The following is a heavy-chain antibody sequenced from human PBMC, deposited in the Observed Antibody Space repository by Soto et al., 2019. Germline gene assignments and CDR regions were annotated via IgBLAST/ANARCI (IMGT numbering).Heavy chain of an antibody. CDR3: AIHDLANWFDP. CDR2: IYSGGST. CDR1: GFTVSSNY. Sequence: EVQLVESGGGLIQPGGSLRLSCAASGFTVSSNYMSWVRQAPGKGLEWVSVIYSGGSTYYADSVKGRFTISRDNSKNSLYLQMNSLRAEDTAVYYCAIHDLANWFDPWGQGTLVTVSS. V-gene: IGHV3-53*01. J-gene: IGHJ5*02. D-gene: IGHD1-1*01.